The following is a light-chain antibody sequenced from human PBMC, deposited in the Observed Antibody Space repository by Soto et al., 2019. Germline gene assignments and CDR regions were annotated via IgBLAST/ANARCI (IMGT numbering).Light chain of an antibody. CDR3: SSYTGSSTYV. V-gene: IGLV2-14*03. CDR1: SNDVGGYNY. CDR2: DVS. J-gene: IGLJ1*01. Sequence: QPVLTQPASVSGSPGQSITISCTGTSNDVGGYNYVSWYQQHPGKAPKLMIYDVSNRPSGVSNRFSGSKSANTASLTISGLQTEDESDYYCSSYTGSSTYVFGTGTKLTDL.